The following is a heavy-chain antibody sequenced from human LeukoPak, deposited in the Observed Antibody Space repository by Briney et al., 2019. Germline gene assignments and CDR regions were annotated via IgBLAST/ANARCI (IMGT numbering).Heavy chain of an antibody. Sequence: SGGSLRLSCAVSGFTFSSYSMNWVRQAPGKGLEWVSYISSSSNTTYYADSVKGRFSISRDNTKNSLYLQMNSLRAEDTAVYYCARNYGMDVWGQGTTVTVSS. CDR3: ARNYGMDV. CDR1: GFTFSSYS. CDR2: ISSSSNTT. V-gene: IGHV3-48*04. J-gene: IGHJ6*02.